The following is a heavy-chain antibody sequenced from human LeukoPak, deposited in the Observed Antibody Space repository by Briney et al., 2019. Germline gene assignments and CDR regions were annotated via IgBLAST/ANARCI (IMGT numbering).Heavy chain of an antibody. D-gene: IGHD3-22*01. J-gene: IGHJ4*02. CDR3: AKLPDDSLDY. Sequence: PGGSLRLSCAASGSTFSSYGMHWVRQAPGKGLEWVAVISYDGSNKYYADSVKGRFTSSRDNSKNTLYLQMNSLRAEDTAVYYCAKLPDDSLDYWGQGTLVTVSS. CDR2: ISYDGSNK. V-gene: IGHV3-30*18. CDR1: GSTFSSYG.